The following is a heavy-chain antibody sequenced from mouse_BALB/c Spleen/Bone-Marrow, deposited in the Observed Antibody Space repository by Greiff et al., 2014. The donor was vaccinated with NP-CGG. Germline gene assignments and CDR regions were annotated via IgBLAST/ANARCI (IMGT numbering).Heavy chain of an antibody. CDR3: ARDVGYGNYFVY. J-gene: IGHJ3*01. Sequence: EVKLEESGGGLVQPGDSLRLSCATSGFTFSDFYMEWVRQPPGKRLEWIAASRNKARYYTTEYSASVKGRFIVSRDTSQSVLYLQMNALRAEDTAFYYCARDVGYGNYFVYWGQGTLVTVSA. V-gene: IGHV7-1*02. D-gene: IGHD2-10*02. CDR1: GFTFSDFY. CDR2: SRNKARYYTT.